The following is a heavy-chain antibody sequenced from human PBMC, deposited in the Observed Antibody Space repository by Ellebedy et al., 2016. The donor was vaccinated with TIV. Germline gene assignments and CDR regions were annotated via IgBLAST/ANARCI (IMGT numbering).Heavy chain of an antibody. CDR1: GYTFTSYD. J-gene: IGHJ5*02. CDR3: ARGAYCSSTSCYLAWFDP. Sequence: ASVKVSXXASGYTFTSYDINWVRQATGQGLEWMGWMNPNSGNTGYAQKFQGRVTMTTDTSTSTAYMELRSLRSDDTAVYYCARGAYCSSTSCYLAWFDPWGQGTLVTVSS. CDR2: MNPNSGNT. D-gene: IGHD2-2*01. V-gene: IGHV1-8*01.